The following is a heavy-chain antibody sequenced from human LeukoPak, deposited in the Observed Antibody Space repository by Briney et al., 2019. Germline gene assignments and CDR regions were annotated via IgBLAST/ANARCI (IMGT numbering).Heavy chain of an antibody. J-gene: IGHJ4*02. Sequence: SETLSLTCTVSGGSISSSSYYWGWIRQPPGKGLEWIGSIYYSGSTYYNPSLKSRVTISVDTSKNQFSLKLSSVTAADTAVYYCARGLMSGNDFWSGYPDDWGQGTLVTVSS. D-gene: IGHD3-3*01. CDR2: IYYSGST. V-gene: IGHV4-39*07. CDR3: ARGLMSGNDFWSGYPDD. CDR1: GGSISSSSYY.